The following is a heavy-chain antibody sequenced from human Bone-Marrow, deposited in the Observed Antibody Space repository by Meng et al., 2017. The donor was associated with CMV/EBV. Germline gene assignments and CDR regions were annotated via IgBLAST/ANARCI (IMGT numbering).Heavy chain of an antibody. V-gene: IGHV1-69*05. J-gene: IGHJ6*02. Sequence: SVKVSCKASGGTFSSYAISWVRQAPGQGLEWMGGIIPIFGTANYAQKFQGRVTITTDESTSTACMELSSLRSEDTAVYYCARAEVTAAAGTPHYYYYYYGMDVWGQGTTVTVSS. CDR3: ARAEVTAAAGTPHYYYYYYGMDV. CDR2: IIPIFGTA. D-gene: IGHD6-13*01. CDR1: GGTFSSYA.